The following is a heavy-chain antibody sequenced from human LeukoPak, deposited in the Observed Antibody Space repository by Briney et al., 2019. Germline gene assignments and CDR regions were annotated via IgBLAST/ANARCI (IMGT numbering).Heavy chain of an antibody. Sequence: ASVKVSCKASEYTFSAYYMHWVRQAPGQGLEWMGWINAYNGNTNYAQNLQGRVTMTTDTSTSTAYMELRSLRSDDTAVYYCARDCGADSSTYSYYFDYWGQGTLVTVSS. CDR2: INAYNGNT. D-gene: IGHD3-22*01. CDR3: ARDCGADSSTYSYYFDY. J-gene: IGHJ4*02. CDR1: EYTFSAYY. V-gene: IGHV1-18*04.